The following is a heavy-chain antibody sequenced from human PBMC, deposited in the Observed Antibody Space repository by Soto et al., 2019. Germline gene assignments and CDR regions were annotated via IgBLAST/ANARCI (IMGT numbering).Heavy chain of an antibody. CDR1: GFAFISYA. V-gene: IGHV3-23*01. D-gene: IGHD4-17*01. J-gene: IGHJ4*02. CDR3: AKEFRHGDYCQLFDY. CDR2: ISGSGGST. Sequence: GGSLRLSCAASGFAFISYAMTWVLQAPWKGLEWVSAISGSGGSTYYADSVKGRFTISRDNSKNTLYLQMNSLRAEDTAVYYCAKEFRHGDYCQLFDYWGQGTLVTVYS.